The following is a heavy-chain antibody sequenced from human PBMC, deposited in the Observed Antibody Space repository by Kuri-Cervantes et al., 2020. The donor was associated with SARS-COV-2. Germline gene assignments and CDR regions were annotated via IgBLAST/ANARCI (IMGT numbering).Heavy chain of an antibody. J-gene: IGHJ4*02. Sequence: LRLSCAVSGGSISSGNFYWSWIRQPPGKGLEWIGYISQSGNTYYNPSLKSRVTISVDTSKNQFSLKLSSVTAADTAVYYCARDSPEYSSSSSVPFDYWGQGTLVTVSS. CDR3: ARDSPEYSSSSSVPFDY. D-gene: IGHD6-6*01. CDR2: ISQSGNT. CDR1: GGSISSGNFY. V-gene: IGHV4-30-2*01.